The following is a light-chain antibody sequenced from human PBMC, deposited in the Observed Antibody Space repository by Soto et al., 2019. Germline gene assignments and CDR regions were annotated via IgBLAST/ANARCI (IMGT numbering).Light chain of an antibody. CDR2: GAS. CDR1: QRIDSSY. V-gene: IGKV3-20*01. Sequence: EIVFTQSPGTLSLSPGERATLSCRASQRIDSSYLAWYHQKPGQAPRLLIYGASHRPGGIPDRFSGSGSGTDFTLTISRLEPDDFAVYFCQQYETSPYTFGQGTKLEIK. CDR3: QQYETSPYT. J-gene: IGKJ2*01.